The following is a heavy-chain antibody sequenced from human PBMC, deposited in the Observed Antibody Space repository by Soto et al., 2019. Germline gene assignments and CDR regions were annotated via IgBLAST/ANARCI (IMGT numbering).Heavy chain of an antibody. CDR1: GGSISSGGYY. CDR3: SRGVNMVRGVIHTPYFDY. V-gene: IGHV4-31*03. CDR2: IYYSGST. D-gene: IGHD3-10*01. J-gene: IGHJ4*01. Sequence: QVQLQESGPGLVKPSQTLSLTCTVSGGSISSGGYYWSWIRQHPGKGLEWIGYIYYSGSTYYNPSLKSRVTISVDTSKNQFSLKLSSVTAADTAVYYCSRGVNMVRGVIHTPYFDYWGHGTLVTVSS.